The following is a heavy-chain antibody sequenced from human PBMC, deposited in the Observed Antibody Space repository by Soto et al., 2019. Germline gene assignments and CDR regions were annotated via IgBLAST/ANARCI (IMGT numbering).Heavy chain of an antibody. CDR1: GGSISSSSYY. V-gene: IGHV4-39*07. Sequence: LSLTCTVSGGSISSSSYYWGWIRQPPGKGLEWIGSIYYSGSTYYNPSLKSRVTISVDTSKNQFSLKLSSVTAADTAVYYCARAMDYYDSSGYSGYFDYWGQGTLVTVSS. J-gene: IGHJ4*02. CDR2: IYYSGST. CDR3: ARAMDYYDSSGYSGYFDY. D-gene: IGHD3-22*01.